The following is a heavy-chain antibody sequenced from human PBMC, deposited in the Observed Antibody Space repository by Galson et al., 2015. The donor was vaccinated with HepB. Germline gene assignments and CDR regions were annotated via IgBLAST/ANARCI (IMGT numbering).Heavy chain of an antibody. Sequence: SVKVSCKASRGTFSSYAISWVRQAPGQGLEWMGGIIPIFGTANYAQKFQGRVTITADESTSTAYMELSSLRSEDTAVYYCATMGVPAATGWFDPWGQGTLVTVSS. D-gene: IGHD2-2*01. CDR3: ATMGVPAATGWFDP. V-gene: IGHV1-69*13. CDR1: RGTFSSYA. CDR2: IIPIFGTA. J-gene: IGHJ5*02.